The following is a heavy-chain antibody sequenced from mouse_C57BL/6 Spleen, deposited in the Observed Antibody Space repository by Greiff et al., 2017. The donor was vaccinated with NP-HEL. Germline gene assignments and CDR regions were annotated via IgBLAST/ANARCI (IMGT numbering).Heavy chain of an antibody. CDR3: ARLGRDPYWYFDV. V-gene: IGHV5-17*01. Sequence: EVHLVESGGGLVKPGGSLKLSCAASGFTFSDYGMHWVRQAPEKGLEWVAYISSGSSTIYYADTVKGRFTISRDKAKNTLFLQMTSLRSEDTAMYYCARLGRDPYWYFDVWGTGTTVTVSS. D-gene: IGHD4-1*01. J-gene: IGHJ1*03. CDR1: GFTFSDYG. CDR2: ISSGSSTI.